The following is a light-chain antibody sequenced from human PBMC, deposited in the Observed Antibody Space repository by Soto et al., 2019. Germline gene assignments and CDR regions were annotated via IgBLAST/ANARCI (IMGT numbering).Light chain of an antibody. CDR1: QDIGNF. J-gene: IGKJ2*01. CDR2: GAS. CDR3: QQNRAFPRT. V-gene: IGKV1-12*01. Sequence: DIQMTQSPSSVSASVGDRVTITCRASQDIGNFLAWYQQTPGKAPKLLIHGASSLYRGVASRFSGGGTGTDFTLTILSLQHEDFETYYCQQNRAFPRTLGQGTKVDIK.